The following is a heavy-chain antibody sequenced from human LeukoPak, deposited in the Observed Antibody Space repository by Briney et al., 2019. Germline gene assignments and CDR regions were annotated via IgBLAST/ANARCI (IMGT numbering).Heavy chain of an antibody. CDR1: GGTFSSYA. Sequence: GASVKVSCKASGGTFSSYAISWVRQAPGQGLEWMGRIIPILGIANYAQKFQGRVTITADKSTSTAYMELSRLRSDDTAVYYCARDRDYPDAFDIWGQGTMVTVSS. CDR3: ARDRDYPDAFDI. J-gene: IGHJ3*02. D-gene: IGHD4-11*01. V-gene: IGHV1-69*04. CDR2: IIPILGIA.